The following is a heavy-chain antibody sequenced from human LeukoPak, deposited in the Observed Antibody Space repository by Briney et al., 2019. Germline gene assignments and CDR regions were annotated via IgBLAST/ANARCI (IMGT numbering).Heavy chain of an antibody. V-gene: IGHV3-64*01. D-gene: IGHD4-23*01. CDR2: ISSNGGST. J-gene: IGHJ4*02. CDR1: GFTFSSYA. CDR3: ARDYGGNVASDY. Sequence: PGGSLILSCAASGFTFSSYAMHWVRQAPGKGLEYVSAISSNGGSTYYANSVKGRFTISRDNSKNTLYLQMGSLRDEDMAVYYCARDYGGNVASDYWGQGTLVTVSS.